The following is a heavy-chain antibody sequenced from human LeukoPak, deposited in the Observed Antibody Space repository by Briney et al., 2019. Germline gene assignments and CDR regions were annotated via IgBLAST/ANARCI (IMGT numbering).Heavy chain of an antibody. J-gene: IGHJ5*02. CDR3: ARRDYDSGGHYGPDNWFDP. D-gene: IGHD3-22*01. Sequence: SETLSLTCSVSGGAISFSSYYWSWIRQHPGKGLEWIGYIYYSGNTYYNPSLKSRVTISVDTSKNQFSLKMSSVTAADTAVYYCARRDYDSGGHYGPDNWFDPWGQGIQVTVSP. V-gene: IGHV4-31*03. CDR2: IYYSGNT. CDR1: GGAISFSSYY.